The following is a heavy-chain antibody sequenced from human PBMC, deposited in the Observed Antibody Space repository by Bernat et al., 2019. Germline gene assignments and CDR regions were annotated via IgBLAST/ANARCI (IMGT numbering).Heavy chain of an antibody. V-gene: IGHV1-8*01. Sequence: QVQLVQSGAEVKKPGASVKVSCKASGYTFTNYDINWVRHATGQGPEWLGWMNPKSGNTGYAQKFQGRVTMTRDTSTSTAYMKLSSLRSEDTAVYYCARGAGMVATTTFDHWGQGTLLTVSS. J-gene: IGHJ4*02. CDR3: ARGAGMVATTTFDH. D-gene: IGHD5-12*01. CDR1: GYTFTNYD. CDR2: MNPKSGNT.